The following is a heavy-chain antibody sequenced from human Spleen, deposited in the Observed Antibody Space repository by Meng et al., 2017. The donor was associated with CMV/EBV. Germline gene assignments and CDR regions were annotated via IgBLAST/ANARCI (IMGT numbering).Heavy chain of an antibody. V-gene: IGHV3-30-3*01. D-gene: IGHD4-17*01. Sequence: GGSLRLSCAASGFTFSSYAMHWVRQAPGKGLEWVAVISYDGSNKYYADSVKGRFTISRDNSKNTLYLQMNSLRAEDTAVYYCARAAYGFDAFDIWGQGTMVTVSS. CDR1: GFTFSSYA. J-gene: IGHJ3*02. CDR2: ISYDGSNK. CDR3: ARAAYGFDAFDI.